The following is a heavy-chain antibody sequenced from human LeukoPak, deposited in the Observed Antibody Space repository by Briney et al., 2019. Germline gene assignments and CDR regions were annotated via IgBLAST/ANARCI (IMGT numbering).Heavy chain of an antibody. V-gene: IGHV3-30*02. D-gene: IGHD6-13*01. CDR2: IRYDGSNK. Sequence: PGGSLRLSCAASGFTVSNNYMHWVRQAPGKGLEWVAFIRYDGSNKYYADSVKGRFTTSRDDSKNTLYLQMNSLRAEDTAVYYCAKDPFVAAAGTDFDYWGQGTLVTVSS. CDR3: AKDPFVAAAGTDFDY. CDR1: GFTVSNNY. J-gene: IGHJ4*02.